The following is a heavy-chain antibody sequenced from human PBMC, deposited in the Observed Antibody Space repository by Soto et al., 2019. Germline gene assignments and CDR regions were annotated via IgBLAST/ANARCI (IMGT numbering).Heavy chain of an antibody. Sequence: GGSLRLSCAASGFTFSSYSMNWVRQAPGKGLEWVSYISSSSSTIYYADSVKGRFTISRDNAKNSLYLQMNSLRAEDTAVYYCARDIALTTRGAFDIWGQGTMVTVSS. CDR2: ISSSSSTI. D-gene: IGHD4-4*01. V-gene: IGHV3-48*01. CDR1: GFTFSSYS. CDR3: ARDIALTTRGAFDI. J-gene: IGHJ3*02.